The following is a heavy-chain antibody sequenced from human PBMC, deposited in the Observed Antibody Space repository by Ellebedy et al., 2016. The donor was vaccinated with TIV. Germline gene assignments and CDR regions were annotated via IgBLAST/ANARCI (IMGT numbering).Heavy chain of an antibody. Sequence: PGESLKISCAASGFTFSSYTLNWVRQAPGKGLEWVSSISGNSNYIYYAGSVKGRFTISRDNAKNSLYLQMTSLRAEDTAVYYCARKVPPPTTVPPNWYFDLWGRGTLVTVSS. D-gene: IGHD4-17*01. CDR2: ISGNSNYI. CDR1: GFTFSSYT. J-gene: IGHJ2*01. CDR3: ARKVPPPTTVPPNWYFDL. V-gene: IGHV3-21*01.